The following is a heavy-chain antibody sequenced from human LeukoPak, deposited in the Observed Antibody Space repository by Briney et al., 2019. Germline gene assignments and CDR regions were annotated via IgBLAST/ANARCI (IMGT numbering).Heavy chain of an antibody. Sequence: GGSLRLSCAASGFTFSSYWMHWVRQAPGKGLVWVSRINSDGGSTGYADSVKGRFTISRDNAKNTLYLQMNSLRAEDTAVYYCARRIQGMAPYYFDYWGQGTLVTVSS. CDR1: GFTFSSYW. CDR3: ARRIQGMAPYYFDY. V-gene: IGHV3-74*01. D-gene: IGHD5-24*01. CDR2: INSDGGST. J-gene: IGHJ4*02.